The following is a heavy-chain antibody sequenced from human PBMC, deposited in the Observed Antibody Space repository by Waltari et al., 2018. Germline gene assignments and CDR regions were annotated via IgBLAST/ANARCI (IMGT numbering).Heavy chain of an antibody. CDR2: ISGSGGST. J-gene: IGHJ4*02. Sequence: EVQLLESGGGLVQPGGSLRLSCAASGFTFSSYAMSWVRQAPGKGLEWVAAISGSGGSTYYADSVKGRFTISRDNSKNTLYLQMNSLRAEDTAVYYCAKDTGYSSSWPDYWGQGTLVTVSS. CDR3: AKDTGYSSSWPDY. CDR1: GFTFSSYA. D-gene: IGHD6-13*01. V-gene: IGHV3-23*01.